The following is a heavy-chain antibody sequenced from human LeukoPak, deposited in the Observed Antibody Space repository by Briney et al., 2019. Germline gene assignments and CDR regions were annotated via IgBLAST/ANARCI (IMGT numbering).Heavy chain of an antibody. Sequence: SETLSLTCTVSGGSISSYYWSWIRQPPGKGLEWIGYIYYSGSTNYNPSLKSRVTISVDTSKNQFSLKLSSVTAADTAVYYCAKYRSGALDWYFELWGRGTLVTVSS. CDR2: IYYSGST. D-gene: IGHD6-25*01. CDR3: AKYRSGALDWYFEL. V-gene: IGHV4-59*01. J-gene: IGHJ2*01. CDR1: GGSISSYY.